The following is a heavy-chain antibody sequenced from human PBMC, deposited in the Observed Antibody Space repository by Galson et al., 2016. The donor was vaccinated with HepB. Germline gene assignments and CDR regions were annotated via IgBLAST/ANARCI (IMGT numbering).Heavy chain of an antibody. CDR2: ISPRGTDT. J-gene: IGHJ5*02. D-gene: IGHD2/OR15-2a*01. CDR3: ARHTCFAFDP. V-gene: IGHV3-23*01. Sequence: SLRLSCAASGFNFNIYAMAWVHQAPGKGLQWVSAISPRGTDTYYADSVMGRFSISRDNSKTTVYLQMDSLRAEDTAVYYCARHTCFAFDPWGQGAPVTVSS. CDR1: GFNFNIYA.